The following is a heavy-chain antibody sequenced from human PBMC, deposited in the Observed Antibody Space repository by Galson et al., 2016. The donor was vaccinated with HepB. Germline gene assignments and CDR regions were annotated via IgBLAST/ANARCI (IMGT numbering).Heavy chain of an antibody. V-gene: IGHV4-59*01. CDR1: GSSLSGYY. D-gene: IGHD2-21*01. CDR2: VYHPGTT. CDR3: ARGDDGRASYFPVLDS. Sequence: ETLSLTCIVSGSSLSGYYWSWIRQSPGKGLEGVGYVYHPGTTNYDPSLASRVTISVDTSKNQFSLRVTSVTAADTAVYFCARGDDGRASYFPVLDSWGQGAQVTVSS. J-gene: IGHJ4*02.